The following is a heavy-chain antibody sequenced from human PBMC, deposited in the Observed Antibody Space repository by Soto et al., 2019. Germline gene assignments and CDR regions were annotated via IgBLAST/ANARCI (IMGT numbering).Heavy chain of an antibody. CDR3: AGAPNWVYFDF. V-gene: IGHV4-59*01. CDR1: SGSISTYY. Sequence: SETLSLTCTVSSGSISTYYWSWIRQPPGKGLEWIGYIYYTGSTNYNPSLKTRVAISMDSSKNQFSLNLSSVTAADTAVYYCAGAPNWVYFDFWGLGTLVTVSS. D-gene: IGHD7-27*01. CDR2: IYYTGST. J-gene: IGHJ4*02.